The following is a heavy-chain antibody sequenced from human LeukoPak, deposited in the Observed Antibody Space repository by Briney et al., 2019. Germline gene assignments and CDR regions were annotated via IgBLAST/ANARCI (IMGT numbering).Heavy chain of an antibody. J-gene: IGHJ3*02. D-gene: IGHD4-17*01. CDR2: ISYDGSNK. CDR3: ARAYGNAFDI. Sequence: GGSLRLSCAASGFTFSSYAMHWVRQAPGKGLEWVAVISYDGSNKYYADSVKGRFTISRDNSKNTLYLQMNSLRAEDTAAYYCARAYGNAFDIWGQGTMVTVSS. CDR1: GFTFSSYA. V-gene: IGHV3-30-3*01.